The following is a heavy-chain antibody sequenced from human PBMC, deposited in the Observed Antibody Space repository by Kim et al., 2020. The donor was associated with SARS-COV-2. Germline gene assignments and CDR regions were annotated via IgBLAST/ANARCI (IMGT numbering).Heavy chain of an antibody. D-gene: IGHD3-3*01. CDR2: IYTSGRT. Sequence: SETLSLTCPVSGDSLSSDYWSWNRQPAGKGLEWIGRIYTSGRTNYHPSLQSRVTMSVDMSKNQFSLTLSSLTAAAPAVYHCARVLRHWGQGTLGTVS. J-gene: IGHJ4*02. V-gene: IGHV4-4*07. CDR3: ARVLRH. CDR1: GDSLSSDY.